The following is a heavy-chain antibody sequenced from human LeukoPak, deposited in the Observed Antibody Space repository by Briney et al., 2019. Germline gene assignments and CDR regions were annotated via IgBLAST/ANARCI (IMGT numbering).Heavy chain of an antibody. CDR3: AESHYYDSRFPLDYFDY. CDR1: GFTFSSYS. Sequence: GGSLRLSCAASGFTFSSYSLNWVRQAPGKGLEWVSAISGSGGSTYYADSVKGRFTISRDNSKNTLYLQMNSLRAEDTAVYYCAESHYYDSRFPLDYFDYWGQGTLVTVSS. J-gene: IGHJ4*02. CDR2: ISGSGGST. D-gene: IGHD3-22*01. V-gene: IGHV3-23*01.